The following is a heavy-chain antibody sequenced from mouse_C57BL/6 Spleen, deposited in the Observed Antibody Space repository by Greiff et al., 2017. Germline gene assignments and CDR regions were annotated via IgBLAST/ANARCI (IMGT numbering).Heavy chain of an antibody. CDR2: IWSGGST. V-gene: IGHV2-2*01. J-gene: IGHJ4*01. Sequence: QVQLQQSGPGLVQPSQSLSITCTVSGFSLTSYGVHWVRQSPGKGLEWLGVIWSGGSTDYNAAFLSRLSISKDNSKSQVFFKLNSLQAEDTAIYYCARKGGRGYAMGYWGQGTSVTVSS. CDR1: GFSLTSYG. CDR3: ARKGGRGYAMGY.